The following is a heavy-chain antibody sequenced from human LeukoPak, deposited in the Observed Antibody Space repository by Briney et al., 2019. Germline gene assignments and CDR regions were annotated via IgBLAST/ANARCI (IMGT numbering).Heavy chain of an antibody. CDR3: ARWEGERDFDS. V-gene: IGHV4-34*01. CDR2: INHSGST. CDR1: GGSFSGYY. D-gene: IGHD3-16*01. J-gene: IGHJ4*02. Sequence: PSETLSLTCAVYGGSFSGYYWSWIRQPPGKGLEWIGEINHSGSTNYNPSLKSRVTISLDTSKNQFSLKLSSVTAADTAVYYCARWEGERDFDSWGQGTLVTVSS.